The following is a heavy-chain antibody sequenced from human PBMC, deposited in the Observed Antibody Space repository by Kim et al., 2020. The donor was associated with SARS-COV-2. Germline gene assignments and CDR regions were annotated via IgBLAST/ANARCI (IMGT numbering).Heavy chain of an antibody. CDR2: IYYSGST. J-gene: IGHJ6*02. D-gene: IGHD3-10*01. CDR3: ARGLGPVRGVPNLYYYYGMDV. Sequence: SETLSLTCTVSGSISSYYWSWIRQPPGKGLEWIGYIYYSGSTNYNPSLKSRVTISVDTSKNQFSLKLSSVTAADTAVYYCARGLGPVRGVPNLYYYYGMDVWGQGTTVTVSS. CDR1: GSISSYY. V-gene: IGHV4-59*13.